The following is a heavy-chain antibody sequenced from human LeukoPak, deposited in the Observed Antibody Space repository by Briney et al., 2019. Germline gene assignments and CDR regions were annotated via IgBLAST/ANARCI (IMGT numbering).Heavy chain of an antibody. Sequence: ASVKVSCKASGYTFTGYYMHWVRQAPGQGLEWMGWINLNSGGTNYAQKFQGRVTMTRDTSISTAYMELSRLRSDDTAVYYCARDLSPYYGSGSWDYWGQGTLVTVSS. CDR3: ARDLSPYYGSGSWDY. J-gene: IGHJ4*02. CDR1: GYTFTGYY. CDR2: INLNSGGT. D-gene: IGHD3-10*01. V-gene: IGHV1-2*02.